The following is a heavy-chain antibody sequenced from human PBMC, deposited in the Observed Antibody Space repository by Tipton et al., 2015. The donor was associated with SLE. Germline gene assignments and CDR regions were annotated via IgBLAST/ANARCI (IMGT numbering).Heavy chain of an antibody. Sequence: LRLSCTVSGGSIFSYYWSWIRQPPGKGLEWIGYIYFSGSTNYNPSLRSRVTTSIDTSNNQFSLKLSSVTAADTAVYFCARDGGAAAESYNYYMDVWGRGTTVTVSS. CDR2: IYFSGST. CDR3: ARDGGAAAESYNYYMDV. CDR1: GGSIFSYY. J-gene: IGHJ6*03. V-gene: IGHV4-59*01. D-gene: IGHD6-13*01.